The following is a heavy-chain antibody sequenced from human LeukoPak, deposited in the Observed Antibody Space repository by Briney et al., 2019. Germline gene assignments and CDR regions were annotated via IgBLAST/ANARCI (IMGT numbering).Heavy chain of an antibody. CDR2: IYTSGST. J-gene: IGHJ6*02. V-gene: IGHV4-61*02. CDR1: GGSISSGSYY. Sequence: SETLSLTCTVSGGSISSGSYYWSWIRQPAGKGLEWIGRIYTSGSTNYNPSLKSRVIISVDTSKNQFSLKLSSVTAADTAVYYCARGFYGGKGYYGMDVWGQGTTVTVS. CDR3: ARGFYGGKGYYGMDV. D-gene: IGHD4-23*01.